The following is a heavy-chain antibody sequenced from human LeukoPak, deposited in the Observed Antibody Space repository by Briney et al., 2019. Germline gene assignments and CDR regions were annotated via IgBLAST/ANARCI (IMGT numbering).Heavy chain of an antibody. V-gene: IGHV1-69*05. Sequence: ASVKVSCKASGGNFRNHVISWVRQAPGQGLEWMGRLTPISGTPSYALRFQGRVTFTTDDSASTAYMEVSSLRYEDTAIYYCARELGSTGSSVFWGQGTLVTVSS. CDR2: LTPISGTP. J-gene: IGHJ4*02. CDR1: GGNFRNHV. CDR3: ARELGSTGSSVF. D-gene: IGHD1-1*01.